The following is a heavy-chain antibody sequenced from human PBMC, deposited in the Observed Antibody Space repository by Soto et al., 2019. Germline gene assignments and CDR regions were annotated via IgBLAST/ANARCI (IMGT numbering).Heavy chain of an antibody. J-gene: IGHJ6*02. CDR1: GGTFSSYA. V-gene: IGHV1-69*13. CDR2: IIPIFGTA. CDR3: ARPFSTPNYYYYGMDV. D-gene: IGHD3-16*01. Sequence: GASVKVSCKASGGTFSSYAISCVRQAPGQGLEWMGGIIPIFGTANYAQKFQGRVTITADESTSTAYMELSSLRSEDTAVYYCARPFSTPNYYYYGMDVWGQGTTVTVSS.